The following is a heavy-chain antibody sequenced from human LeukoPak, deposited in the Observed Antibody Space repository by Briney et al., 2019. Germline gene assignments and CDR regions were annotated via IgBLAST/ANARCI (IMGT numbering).Heavy chain of an antibody. V-gene: IGHV3-74*01. CDR2: INFDGSTT. D-gene: IGHD3-3*01. J-gene: IGHJ4*02. CDR3: AKVARVTIPRTYGYYFDY. CDR1: GFTFSSYW. Sequence: GGSLRLSCAASGFTFSSYWMHWGRQAPGKGLVWVSRINFDGSTTNYADSVKGRFTISRDNSKNTLYLQMNALRAEDTAVYYCAKVARVTIPRTYGYYFDYWGQGTLVTVSS.